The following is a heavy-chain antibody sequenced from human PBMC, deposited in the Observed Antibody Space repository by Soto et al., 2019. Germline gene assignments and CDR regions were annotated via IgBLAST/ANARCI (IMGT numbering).Heavy chain of an antibody. V-gene: IGHV3-7*05. CDR3: ARMLDYGSGSYVFHGVDV. D-gene: IGHD3-10*01. CDR1: GFTFRNYW. Sequence: GGSLRLSCAAFGFTFRNYWMSWVRQAPGKGLEWVASIKQDGSEKYYVDSLKGRFTISRENAKDSVFVQMNSLRVEDTAVYYCARMLDYGSGSYVFHGVDVWGQGTTVTVSS. J-gene: IGHJ6*02. CDR2: IKQDGSEK.